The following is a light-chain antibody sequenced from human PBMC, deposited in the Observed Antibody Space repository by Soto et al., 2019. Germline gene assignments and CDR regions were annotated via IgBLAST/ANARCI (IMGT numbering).Light chain of an antibody. Sequence: QSVLTQPPSASGTPGQRVTISCSGSSSNIGSNTVNWYQQLPGTAPKLLIYGDDQRPSGVPDRFSGSKSGTSASLAISGLQSEDEADYDCAAWDDSLNRVVFGGGTKLTVL. V-gene: IGLV1-44*01. CDR3: AAWDDSLNRVV. CDR1: SSNIGSNT. CDR2: GDD. J-gene: IGLJ2*01.